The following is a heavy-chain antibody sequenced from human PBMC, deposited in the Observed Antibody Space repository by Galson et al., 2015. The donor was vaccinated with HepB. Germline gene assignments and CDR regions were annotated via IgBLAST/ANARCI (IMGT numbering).Heavy chain of an antibody. CDR1: GGTFSSYT. V-gene: IGHV1-69*04. Sequence: SVKVSCKASGGTFSSYTISWVRQAPGQGLEWMGRIIPILGIANYAQKFQGRVTITADKSTSTAYMELSSLRSEDTAVYYCARDAGLVDIVGATLGMDVWGQGTTVTVSS. CDR2: IIPILGIA. CDR3: ARDAGLVDIVGATLGMDV. D-gene: IGHD1-26*01. J-gene: IGHJ6*02.